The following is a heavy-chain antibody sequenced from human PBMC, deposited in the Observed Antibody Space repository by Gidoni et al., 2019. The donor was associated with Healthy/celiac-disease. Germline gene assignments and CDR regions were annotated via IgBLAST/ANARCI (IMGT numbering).Heavy chain of an antibody. V-gene: IGHV3-23*04. Sequence: EVQLVESGGGLVQPGGSLRVACAASGFTCSSYAMSWVRQAPGKGLEWVSVISGSGGSTYYADSVKGRFTISRDNSKNTLYLQSNSLRAEDTAVYYCAKAYSGSYYPWGQGTLVTVSS. CDR2: ISGSGGST. CDR1: GFTCSSYA. CDR3: AKAYSGSYYP. D-gene: IGHD1-26*01. J-gene: IGHJ5*02.